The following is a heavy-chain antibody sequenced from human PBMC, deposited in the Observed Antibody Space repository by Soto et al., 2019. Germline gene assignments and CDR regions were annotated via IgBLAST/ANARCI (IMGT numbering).Heavy chain of an antibody. V-gene: IGHV3-33*01. Sequence: QVQLVESGGGVVQPGRSLRLSCAASGFTFSSYGMHWVRQAPGKGLEWVAVIWYDGSNKYYADSVKGRFTISRDNSKNTLYLHMNSLRAEATAVYYCARDESSSPMYFQHCGQGTLVTVSS. CDR2: IWYDGSNK. CDR1: GFTFSSYG. D-gene: IGHD6-6*01. CDR3: ARDESSSPMYFQH. J-gene: IGHJ1*01.